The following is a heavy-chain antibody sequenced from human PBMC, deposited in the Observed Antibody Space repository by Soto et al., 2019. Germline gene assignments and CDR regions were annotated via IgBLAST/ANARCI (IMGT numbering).Heavy chain of an antibody. J-gene: IGHJ4*02. CDR2: IYYSGST. D-gene: IGHD1-1*01. V-gene: IGHV4-30-4*01. CDR3: ASHIDGYPFCDY. Sequence: QVQLQESGPGLVKPSQTLSLTCTVSGGSISSGDYYWSWIRQPPGKGLEWIGYIYYSGSTYYNPSLKSRVTISLAPSTTQFSLKLSSVTAADTAVYYCASHIDGYPFCDYWGQGTLVTVSS. CDR1: GGSISSGDYY.